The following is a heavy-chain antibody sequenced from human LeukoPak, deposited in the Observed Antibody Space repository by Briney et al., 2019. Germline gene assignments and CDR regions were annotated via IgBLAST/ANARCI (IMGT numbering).Heavy chain of an antibody. CDR3: TTGTEQQWLSLDY. Sequence: GGSLRLSCVASGFTLKNAWMSWVCQAPGKGLEWVGRIRSKTDGGTIDYAAPVKGRFTISRDDSKNTLYLQMNSLKAEDTAVYYCTTGTEQQWLSLDYWGQGTLVTVSS. V-gene: IGHV3-15*01. D-gene: IGHD6-19*01. CDR1: GFTLKNAW. J-gene: IGHJ4*02. CDR2: IRSKTDGGTI.